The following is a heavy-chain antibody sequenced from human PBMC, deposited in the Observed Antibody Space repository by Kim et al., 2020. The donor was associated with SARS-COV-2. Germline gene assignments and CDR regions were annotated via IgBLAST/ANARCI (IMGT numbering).Heavy chain of an antibody. Sequence: SETLSLTCAVYGGSFSGYYWSWIRQPPGKGLEWIGEINHSGSTNYNPSLKSRVTISVDTSKNQFSLKLSSVTAADTAVYYCARGLGSVAGYWGQGTLVTVSS. V-gene: IGHV4-34*01. CDR2: INHSGST. D-gene: IGHD6-19*01. J-gene: IGHJ4*02. CDR1: GGSFSGYY. CDR3: ARGLGSVAGY.